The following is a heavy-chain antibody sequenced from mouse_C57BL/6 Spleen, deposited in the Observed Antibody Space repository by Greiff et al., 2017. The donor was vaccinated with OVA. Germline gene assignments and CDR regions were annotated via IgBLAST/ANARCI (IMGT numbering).Heavy chain of an antibody. CDR2: INYDGSST. CDR1: GFTFSDYY. V-gene: IGHV5-16*01. CDR3: ARDRGYGSSHYFDY. Sequence: EVHLVESEGGLVQPGSSMKLSCTASGFTFSDYYMAWVRQVPEKGLEWVANINYDGSSTYYLDSLKSRFIISRDNAKNILYLQMSSLKSEDTATYYCARDRGYGSSHYFDYWGQGTTLTVSS. J-gene: IGHJ2*01. D-gene: IGHD1-1*01.